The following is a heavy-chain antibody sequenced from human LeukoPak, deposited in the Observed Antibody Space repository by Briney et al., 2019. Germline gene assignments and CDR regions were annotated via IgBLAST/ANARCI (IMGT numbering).Heavy chain of an antibody. Sequence: PSETLSLTCTVSGGSISSYYWSWIRQPPGKGLEWIGYIYYSGSTNYNPSLKSRVTISVDRSKNQFSLKLSSVTAADTAVYYCARLSAALILDYWGQGTLVTVSS. CDR3: ARLSAALILDY. D-gene: IGHD2-8*01. CDR1: GGSISSYY. CDR2: IYYSGST. J-gene: IGHJ4*02. V-gene: IGHV4-59*12.